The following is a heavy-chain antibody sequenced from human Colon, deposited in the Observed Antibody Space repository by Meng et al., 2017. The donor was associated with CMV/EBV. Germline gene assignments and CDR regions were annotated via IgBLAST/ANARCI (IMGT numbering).Heavy chain of an antibody. CDR2: ISSDGSAT. D-gene: IGHD6-19*01. Sequence: ARRVQSGAGRKRAEASVTVSSKSTVSTFTDYYMHWVRKSLRQGLAWMGWISSDGSATSYAQKFRARVTMTRDAFVSTDYMELRGLTSDDTAVSFCVRSSGWSFFDYWGPGALVTVSS. CDR1: VSTFTDYY. J-gene: IGHJ4*02. CDR3: VRSSGWSFFDY. V-gene: IGHV1-2*02.